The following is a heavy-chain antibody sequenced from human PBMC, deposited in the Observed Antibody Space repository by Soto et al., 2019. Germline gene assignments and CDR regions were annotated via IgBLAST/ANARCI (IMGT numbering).Heavy chain of an antibody. CDR2: ISSTGLYT. CDR3: ARDDYGTDV. V-gene: IGHV3-21*01. Sequence: GGSLRLSCAASGFSFTTYGMSWVRQAPGKGLEWVSDISSTGLYTYLADSVKGRFTISRENAKNSLYLQMNSLRAGDTAVYYCARDDYGTDVWGQGTTVTVSS. J-gene: IGHJ6*02. CDR1: GFSFTTYG.